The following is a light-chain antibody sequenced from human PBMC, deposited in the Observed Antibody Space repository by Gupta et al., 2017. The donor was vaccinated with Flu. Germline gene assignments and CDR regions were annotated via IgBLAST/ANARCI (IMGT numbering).Light chain of an antibody. Sequence: DIQITQSPSSVSVSVGDRVIITCRASQGISGWLAWYQQKPGKAPKLLIYGASSLQTGVPSRFTGSGFGTDFTLTISSLQADDFATYYCQQANSFPYTFGQGTKLEIK. CDR3: QQANSFPYT. J-gene: IGKJ2*01. V-gene: IGKV1-12*01. CDR2: GAS. CDR1: QGISGW.